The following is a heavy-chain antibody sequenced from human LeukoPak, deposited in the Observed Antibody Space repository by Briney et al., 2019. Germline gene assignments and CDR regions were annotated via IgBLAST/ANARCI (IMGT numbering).Heavy chain of an antibody. CDR1: GGSISSGDYY. V-gene: IGHV4-31*03. D-gene: IGHD3-22*01. Sequence: PSETLSLTCTVPGGSISSGDYYWSWIRQHPGKGLEWIGNIYYSGSTYYNPSLKSRVTISVDTSKSQFSLKLSSVTAADTAVYYCAREGYDSSYYYYLDYWGRGTLVTVS. CDR2: IYYSGST. J-gene: IGHJ4*02. CDR3: AREGYDSSYYYYLDY.